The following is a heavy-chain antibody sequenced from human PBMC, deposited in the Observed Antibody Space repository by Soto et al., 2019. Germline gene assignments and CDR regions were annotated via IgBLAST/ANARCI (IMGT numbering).Heavy chain of an antibody. J-gene: IGHJ6*01. Sequence: PSETLSLTCTVSGGSISSSTYYWGWLRRPPGRGLEWIAGIYFSGSTYYNPSLKSRVTLSVDTSKSQFSLKLSSVTAADTAVYYCESQRVLHYLYGIDVW. CDR3: ESQRVLHYLYGIDV. CDR2: IYFSGST. D-gene: IGHD6-6*01. CDR1: GGSISSSTYY. V-gene: IGHV4-39*01.